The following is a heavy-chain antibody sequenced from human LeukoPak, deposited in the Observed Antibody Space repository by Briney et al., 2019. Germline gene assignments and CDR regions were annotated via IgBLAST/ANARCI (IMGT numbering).Heavy chain of an antibody. CDR3: ARAEYCSGGSCYGNYYCGMDV. CDR2: ISSSSSTI. J-gene: IGHJ6*02. Sequence: GGSLRLSCAASGFTFSSYSMNWVRQAPGKGLEWVSYISSSSSTIYYADSVKGRFTTSRDNAKNSLYLQMNSLRDEDTAVYYCARAEYCSGGSCYGNYYCGMDVWGQGTTVTVSS. D-gene: IGHD2-15*01. CDR1: GFTFSSYS. V-gene: IGHV3-48*02.